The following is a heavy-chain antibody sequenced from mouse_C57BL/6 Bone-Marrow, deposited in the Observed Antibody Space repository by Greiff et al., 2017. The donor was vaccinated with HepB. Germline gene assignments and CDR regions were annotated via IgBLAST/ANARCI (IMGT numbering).Heavy chain of an antibody. CDR2: ILPGSGST. CDR3: AREDFYYGSSYCYWYFEV. D-gene: IGHD1-1*01. V-gene: IGHV1-9*01. CDR1: GYTFTGYW. J-gene: IGHJ1*03. Sequence: VQLQQSGAELMKPGASVKLSCKATGYTFTGYWIEWVKQRPGHGLEWIGEILPGSGSTNYNEKFKGKATFTADTSSNTAYMQLSSLTTEDSAIYYCAREDFYYGSSYCYWYFEVWGTGTTVTVTA.